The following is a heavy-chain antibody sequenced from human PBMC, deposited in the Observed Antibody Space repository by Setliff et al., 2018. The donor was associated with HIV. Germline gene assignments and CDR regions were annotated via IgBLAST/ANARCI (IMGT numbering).Heavy chain of an antibody. J-gene: IGHJ3*02. V-gene: IGHV4-59*01. D-gene: IGHD3-22*01. Sequence: PSETLSLTCTVSGGSTSNEYWGWIRQPPGKGLEWIGYIYDSGSPKYNPSLKSRVTISIDTSKSQISLKLTSVTAADTAMYHCARVYYFDSSGYYQRGDVFDIWGQGTMVTVSS. CDR1: GGSTSNEY. CDR3: ARVYYFDSSGYYQRGDVFDI. CDR2: IYDSGSP.